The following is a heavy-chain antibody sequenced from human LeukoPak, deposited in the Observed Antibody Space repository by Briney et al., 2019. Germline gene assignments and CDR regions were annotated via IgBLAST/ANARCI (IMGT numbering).Heavy chain of an antibody. CDR1: GYSFTNYD. D-gene: IGHD3-9*01. CDR2: MSPNSGKT. J-gene: IGHJ3*01. Sequence: ASVKVSCKTSGYSFTNYDINWVRQATGQGLEWMGWMSPNSGKTGYAQKFQGRVTMTKNNSMSTAYMELSSLTSEDTAVSYCARGRESSKLTSGFQSFDWLSDSFDLWGQGTIVTVSS. V-gene: IGHV1-8*01. CDR3: ARGRESSKLTSGFQSFDWLSDSFDL.